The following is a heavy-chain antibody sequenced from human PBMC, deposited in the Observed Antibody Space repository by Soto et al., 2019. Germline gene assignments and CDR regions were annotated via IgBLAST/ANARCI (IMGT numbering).Heavy chain of an antibody. D-gene: IGHD1-26*01. V-gene: IGHV5-51*01. CDR1: GYSLTSYW. CDR3: ARQVGSWSYYYGMDV. CDR2: IYPGDSDT. Sequence: GERRKVSGSSSGYSLTSYWIGWVRQMPGKGLEWMGIIYPGDSDTRYSPSFQGQVTISADKAISTAYLQWSSLKASDTAMYYCARQVGSWSYYYGMDVWGQGTTVTVSS. J-gene: IGHJ6*02.